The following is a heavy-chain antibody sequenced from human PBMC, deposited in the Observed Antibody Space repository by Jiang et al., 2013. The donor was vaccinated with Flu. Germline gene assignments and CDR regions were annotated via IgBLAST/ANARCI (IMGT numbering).Heavy chain of an antibody. Sequence: WVGRIKSKADGETADYAIPVKGRFTISRDDSRNTLYLEMNSLKTEDTAVYYCTTVGVDSGDYELGYYYYYYMDVWGKGTTVTVSS. D-gene: IGHD4-17*01. CDR3: TTVGVDSGDYELGYYYYYYMDV. V-gene: IGHV3-15*07. CDR2: IKSKADGETA. J-gene: IGHJ6*03.